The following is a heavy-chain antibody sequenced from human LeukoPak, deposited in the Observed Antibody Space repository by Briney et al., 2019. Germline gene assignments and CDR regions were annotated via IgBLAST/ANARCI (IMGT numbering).Heavy chain of an antibody. D-gene: IGHD6-13*01. V-gene: IGHV4-59*01. CDR2: IYYSGST. Sequence: SETLSLTCTVSGGSISSYYWSWIRQPPGKGLEWIGYIYYSGSTNYNPSLKSRVTISVDASKNQFSLKLSSVTAADTAVYYCARDGYSSSWYLWGQGTLVTVSS. J-gene: IGHJ4*02. CDR1: GGSISSYY. CDR3: ARDGYSSSWYL.